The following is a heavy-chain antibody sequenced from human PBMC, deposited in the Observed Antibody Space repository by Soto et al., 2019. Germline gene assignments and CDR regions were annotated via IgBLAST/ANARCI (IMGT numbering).Heavy chain of an antibody. CDR1: GYTFTNYG. V-gene: IGHV1-18*01. CDR3: ARDGYDIPTLDH. D-gene: IGHD5-12*01. J-gene: IGHJ4*02. Sequence: QVQLVQSGAEVKKPGASVKVSCKASGYTFTNYGISWIRQAPGQGLEWMGWISAYNGNKNYAQKFQGRVTMTTDASMYPASMELRSLRSDDTPVYYCARDGYDIPTLDHWGQGSRVTVSS. CDR2: ISAYNGNK.